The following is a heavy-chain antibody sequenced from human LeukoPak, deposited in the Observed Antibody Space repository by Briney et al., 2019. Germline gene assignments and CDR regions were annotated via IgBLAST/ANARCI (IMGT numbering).Heavy chain of an antibody. J-gene: IGHJ4*02. D-gene: IGHD4-17*01. CDR2: IYSGGNT. CDR1: AFTVSSNS. CDR3: ARRAGEYSHPYDY. V-gene: IGHV3-53*01. Sequence: PGGSLRLSCTVSAFTVSSNSMSWVRQAPGEGLEWVSFIYSGGNTHYSDSVKGRFTISRDNSKNTLYLQMNSLRAEDTAVYYCARRAGEYSHPYDYWGQGTLVTVSS.